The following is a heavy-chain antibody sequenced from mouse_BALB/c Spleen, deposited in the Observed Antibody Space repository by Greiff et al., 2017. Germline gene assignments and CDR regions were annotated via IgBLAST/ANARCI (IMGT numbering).Heavy chain of an antibody. J-gene: IGHJ2*01. V-gene: IGHV1-80*01. Sequence: VKLVESGAELVRPGSSVKISCKASGYAFSSYWMNWVKQRPGQGLEWIGQIYPGDGDTNYNGKFKSKATLTVDTSSSTAYMQLSSLTSEDSAVYYCTREGGTTARGYWGQGTTLTVSS. CDR2: IYPGDGDT. CDR1: GYAFSSYW. D-gene: IGHD1-2*01. CDR3: TREGGTTARGY.